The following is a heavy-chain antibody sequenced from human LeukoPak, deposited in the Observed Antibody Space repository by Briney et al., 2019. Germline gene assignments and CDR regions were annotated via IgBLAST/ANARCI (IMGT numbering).Heavy chain of an antibody. CDR2: IYHSGST. D-gene: IGHD1-26*01. CDR3: ARSEDSGSYFSFDY. V-gene: IGHV4-30-2*01. Sequence: SETLSLTCAVSGGSISSGGYSWSWIRQPPGKGLEWIGYIYHSGSTYYNPSLKSRVTISVDRSKNQFSLKLRSVTAADTAVYYCARSEDSGSYFSFDYWGQGTLVTVSS. J-gene: IGHJ4*02. CDR1: GGSISSGGYS.